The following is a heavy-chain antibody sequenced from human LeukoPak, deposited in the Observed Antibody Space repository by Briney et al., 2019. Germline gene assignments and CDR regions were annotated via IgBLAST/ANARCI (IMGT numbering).Heavy chain of an antibody. CDR2: IYYSGST. J-gene: IGHJ3*02. CDR1: GCSISSYY. D-gene: IGHD5-18*01. Sequence: SETLSLTCTVSGCSISSYYWSWIRQPPGKGLEWIGYIYYSGSTNYNPSLKSRVTISVDTSKNQFSLKLSSVTAADTAVYYCARGVDTAIRHAFDIWGQGTMVTVSS. CDR3: ARGVDTAIRHAFDI. V-gene: IGHV4-59*01.